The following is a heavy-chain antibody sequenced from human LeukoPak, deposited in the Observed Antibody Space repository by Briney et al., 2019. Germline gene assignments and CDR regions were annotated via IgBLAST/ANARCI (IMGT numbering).Heavy chain of an antibody. J-gene: IGHJ4*02. V-gene: IGHV3-30*18. CDR2: ISYDGSNK. D-gene: IGHD3-10*01. CDR3: AKAVSNGSGSYRGYFDY. Sequence: GGSLRLSCAASEFPVSSNYMSWVRQAPGKGLEWVAVISYDGSNKYYADSVKGRFTISRDNSKNTLYLQMNSLRAEDTAVYYCAKAVSNGSGSYRGYFDYWGQGTLVTVSS. CDR1: EFPVSSNY.